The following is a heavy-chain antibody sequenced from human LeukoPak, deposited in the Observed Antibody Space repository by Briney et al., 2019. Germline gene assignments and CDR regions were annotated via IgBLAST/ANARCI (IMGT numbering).Heavy chain of an antibody. Sequence: GGSLRLSCAASGFTFSSYAMSWVRQAPGKGLEWVSAISGSGGSTYYADSVKGRFTISRDNSKNTLYLQMNSLRAEDTAVYYCAKDYDFWSGSHNYFDYWGQGTLVTVSP. V-gene: IGHV3-23*01. D-gene: IGHD3-3*01. CDR1: GFTFSSYA. J-gene: IGHJ4*02. CDR2: ISGSGGST. CDR3: AKDYDFWSGSHNYFDY.